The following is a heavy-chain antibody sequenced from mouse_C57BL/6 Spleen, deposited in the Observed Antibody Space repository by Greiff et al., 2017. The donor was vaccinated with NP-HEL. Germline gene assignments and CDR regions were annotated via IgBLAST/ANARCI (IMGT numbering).Heavy chain of an antibody. CDR1: GYTFTSYW. V-gene: IGHV1-50*01. D-gene: IGHD4-1*01. J-gene: IGHJ2*01. CDR2: IDPSDSYT. Sequence: QVQLQQPGAELVKPGASVKLSCKASGYTFTSYWMQWVKQRPGQGLEWIGEIDPSDSYTNYNQKFKGKATLTVDTSSSTAYMQLSSLTSEDSAVYYCARGGLGRQGDFDYWGQGTTLTVSS. CDR3: ARGGLGRQGDFDY.